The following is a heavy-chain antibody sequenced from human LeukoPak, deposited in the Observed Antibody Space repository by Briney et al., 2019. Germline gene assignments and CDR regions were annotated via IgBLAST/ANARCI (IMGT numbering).Heavy chain of an antibody. D-gene: IGHD6-13*01. CDR3: ARDGTAPGLYFDL. V-gene: IGHV3-21*01. CDR2: ISSSSSYI. CDR1: GFTFSSYS. Sequence: PGGSLRLSCAASGFTFSSYSMNWVRQAPGKGLEWVSSISSSSSYIYYADSVKGRFTISRDNAKNSLYLQLSSLRVEDTAVYYCARDGTAPGLYFDLWGQGTLVTVSS. J-gene: IGHJ4*01.